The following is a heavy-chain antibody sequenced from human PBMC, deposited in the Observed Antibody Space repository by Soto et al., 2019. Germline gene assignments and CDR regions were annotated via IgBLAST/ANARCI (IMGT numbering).Heavy chain of an antibody. CDR1: GYTFSSYA. D-gene: IGHD6-19*01. CDR2: MNPIFGTA. V-gene: IGHV1-69*05. J-gene: IGHJ6*02. CDR3: ARGDPSYSSGWYGYYYGMDV. Sequence: SVKVSCKASGYTFSSYAISWVRQAAGQGLEWMGGMNPIFGTANYAQKFQGRVKITTDNSTSTAYMELSSLRSEDTAVYYCARGDPSYSSGWYGYYYGMDVWGQGTTVTVYS.